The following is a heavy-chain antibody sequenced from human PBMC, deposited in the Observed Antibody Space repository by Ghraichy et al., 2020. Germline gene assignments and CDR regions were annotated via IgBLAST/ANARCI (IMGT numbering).Heavy chain of an antibody. V-gene: IGHV3-48*02. CDR3: ARDSDWAFDI. Sequence: GESLNISCGVSGFSFSSYHMNWVRQAPGKGLEWISYISSTSAIYYADSVEGRFTISRDNAKNSVYLQMNSLRDEDTALYYCARDSDWAFDIWGHGTMVTVS. CDR2: ISSTSAI. D-gene: IGHD3-9*01. J-gene: IGHJ3*02. CDR1: GFSFSSYH.